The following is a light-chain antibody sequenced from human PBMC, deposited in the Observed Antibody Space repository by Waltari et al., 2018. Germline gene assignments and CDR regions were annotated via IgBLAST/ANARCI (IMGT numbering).Light chain of an antibody. V-gene: IGLV1-40*01. CDR2: GNS. J-gene: IGLJ1*01. CDR1: SSNSGAGSE. Sequence: QSVLTQPPSVSGAPGQRVTISCPGCSSNSGAGSEVYWYQQLPGTGPKLPIYGNSNRPSGVPDRFSGSKSGTSASLAITGLQAEDEADYYCQSYDSSLSGYVFGTGTKVTVL. CDR3: QSYDSSLSGYV.